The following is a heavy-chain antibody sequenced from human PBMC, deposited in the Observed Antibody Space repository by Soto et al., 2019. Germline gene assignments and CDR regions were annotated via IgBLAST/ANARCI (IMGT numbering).Heavy chain of an antibody. Sequence: QVQLVESGGGVVQPGRSLRLSCAASGFTFSSYGMHWVRQAPGKGLXXXAVISYDGSNKYYADSVKGRFTISRDNSKNXXXXXXNXXRAEDTAVYYCAKDVQWLVRNWFDPWGQGTLVTVSS. V-gene: IGHV3-30*18. D-gene: IGHD6-19*01. CDR2: ISYDGSNK. J-gene: IGHJ5*02. CDR3: AKDVQWLVRNWFDP. CDR1: GFTFSSYG.